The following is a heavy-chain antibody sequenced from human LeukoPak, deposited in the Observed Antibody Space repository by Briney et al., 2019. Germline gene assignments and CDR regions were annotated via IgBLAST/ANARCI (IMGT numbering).Heavy chain of an antibody. CDR2: ISWNSGSI. J-gene: IGHJ4*02. V-gene: IGHV3-9*01. CDR1: GSTFDDYA. CDR3: AKALGRYGYYYFDY. D-gene: IGHD5-18*01. Sequence: GRSLRLSCAASGSTFDDYAMHWVRHAPGKGLEWVSGISWNSGSIGYADSVKGRFTISRDNAKNSLYLQMNSLRAEDTALYYCAKALGRYGYYYFDYWGQGTLVTVSS.